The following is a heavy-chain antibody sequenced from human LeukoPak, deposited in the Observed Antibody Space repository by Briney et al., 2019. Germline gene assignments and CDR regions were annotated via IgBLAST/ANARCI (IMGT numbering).Heavy chain of an antibody. Sequence: SETLSLTCTVSGGSISSGGYYWSWIRQHPGKGLEWIGYIYYSGSTYYNPSLKSRVTISVDRSKNQFSLKLSSVTAADTAVYYCARVSIGGTHDYWGQGTLVTVSS. D-gene: IGHD1-1*01. CDR3: ARVSIGGTHDY. CDR1: GGSISSGGYY. J-gene: IGHJ4*02. V-gene: IGHV4-31*03. CDR2: IYYSGST.